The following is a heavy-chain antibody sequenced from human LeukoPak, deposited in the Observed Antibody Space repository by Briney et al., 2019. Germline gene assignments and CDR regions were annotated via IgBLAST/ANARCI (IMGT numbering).Heavy chain of an antibody. J-gene: IGHJ5*02. V-gene: IGHV5-51*01. CDR1: GYSFTSYW. Sequence: GESLQISCKGSGYSFTSYWIGWVRQMPGKGLEWMGIIYPGDSDTRYSPSFQGQVTISADKSISTAYLQWSSLKASDTAMYYCARMTKLRFLEWLPEGWFDPWGQGTLVTVSS. D-gene: IGHD3-3*01. CDR2: IYPGDSDT. CDR3: ARMTKLRFLEWLPEGWFDP.